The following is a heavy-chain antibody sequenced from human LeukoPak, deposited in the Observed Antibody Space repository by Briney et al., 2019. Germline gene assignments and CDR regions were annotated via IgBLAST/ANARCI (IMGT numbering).Heavy chain of an antibody. V-gene: IGHV3-33*01. J-gene: IGHJ3*02. Sequence: GGSLRLSCAASGLTFSNYGMHWVRQAPGKGLEWVAVVWSDENKTYYADSVKGRFTISRDNFKSSLYLQMNSLRVEDTAVYYCAREGLTTTPNNAFDIWGQGTMVTVSS. CDR3: AREGLTTTPNNAFDI. D-gene: IGHD1-1*01. CDR1: GLTFSNYG. CDR2: VWSDENKT.